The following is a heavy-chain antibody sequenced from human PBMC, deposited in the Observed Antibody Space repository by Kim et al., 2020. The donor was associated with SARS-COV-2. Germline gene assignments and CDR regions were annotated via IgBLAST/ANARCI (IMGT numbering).Heavy chain of an antibody. CDR1: GFTFSYAW. J-gene: IGHJ6*02. V-gene: IGHV3-15*01. Sequence: GGSLRLSCAASGFTFSYAWMSWVRQAPGKGLEWVGRIKRKSDGGTIDYAAPVKDRFTISRDDSRNTLYLQMDSLTTEDTAVYYCTTDSLRGVIGGMDVWGQGTTVTVS. D-gene: IGHD3-10*01. CDR2: IKRKSDGGTI. CDR3: TTDSLRGVIGGMDV.